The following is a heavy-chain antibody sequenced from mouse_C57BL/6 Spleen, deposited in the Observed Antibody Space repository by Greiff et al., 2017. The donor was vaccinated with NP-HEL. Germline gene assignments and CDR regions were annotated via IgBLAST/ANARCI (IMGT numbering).Heavy chain of an antibody. CDR1: GFTFSSYT. CDR2: ISGGGGNT. D-gene: IGHD2-1*01. J-gene: IGHJ3*01. V-gene: IGHV5-9*01. CDR3: ARHDGNYPWFAY. Sequence: EVQLQESGGGLVKPGGSLKLSCAASGFTFSSYTMSWVRQTPEKRLEWVATISGGGGNTYYPDSVKGRFTISRDNAKNTLYLQMSSLRSEDTALYYCARHDGNYPWFAYWGQGTLVTVSA.